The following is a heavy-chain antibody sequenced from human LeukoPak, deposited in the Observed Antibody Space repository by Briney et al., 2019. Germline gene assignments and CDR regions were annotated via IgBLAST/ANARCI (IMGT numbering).Heavy chain of an antibody. J-gene: IGHJ4*02. CDR3: AARGPYSSLGDY. D-gene: IGHD6-19*01. V-gene: IGHV1-58*02. Sequence: SVKVSCKDSGFTFTSSAMQWVRQARGQRLEWIGWIVVGSGNTNYAQKFQERVTITRDMSTSTAYMELSSLRSEDTAVYYCAARGPYSSLGDYWGQGTLVTVSS. CDR2: IVVGSGNT. CDR1: GFTFTSSA.